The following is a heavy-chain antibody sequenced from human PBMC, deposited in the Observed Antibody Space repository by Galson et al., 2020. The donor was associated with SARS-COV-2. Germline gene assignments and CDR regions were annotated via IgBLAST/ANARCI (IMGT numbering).Heavy chain of an antibody. V-gene: IGHV3-48*03. CDR2: ISSSGNTI. CDR1: GFTFSSYE. CDR3: SRSQGSRGAHYFDY. Sequence: GGSLRLSCAASGFTFSSYEMNWVRQAPGKGLEWLSCISSSGNTIYYADSVKGRFTISRDNAKNSLFLQMNSLRAEDTAVYYCSRSQGSRGAHYFDYWGQGTLVTVSS. J-gene: IGHJ4*02. D-gene: IGHD6-13*01.